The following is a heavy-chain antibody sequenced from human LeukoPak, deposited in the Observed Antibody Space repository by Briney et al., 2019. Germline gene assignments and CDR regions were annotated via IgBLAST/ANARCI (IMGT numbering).Heavy chain of an antibody. J-gene: IGHJ5*02. D-gene: IGHD3-10*01. Sequence: SETLSLTCAVSGGSISSSNWRGWLRQPPGKGLEWIGEIYHSGSTNYNPSLKSRVTISVDKSKNQFSLKLSSVTDADTAVYYCARGGGSGSSYNWFDPWGQGTLVTVSS. CDR1: GGSISSSNW. CDR2: IYHSGST. V-gene: IGHV4-4*02. CDR3: ARGGGSGSSYNWFDP.